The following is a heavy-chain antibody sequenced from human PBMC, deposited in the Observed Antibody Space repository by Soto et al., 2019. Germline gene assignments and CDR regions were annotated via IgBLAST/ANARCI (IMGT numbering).Heavy chain of an antibody. Sequence: PSETLSLTCTVSGASISGFYWSWIRKSAGKGLEWIGRIYATGTTAYNPSLKSRVMMSVDTSKKQFSLKLRCVTAAENAVYYCVRDGPKTLRWWFDPWGQGISVTVSS. V-gene: IGHV4-4*07. J-gene: IGHJ5*02. D-gene: IGHD4-17*01. CDR2: IYATGTT. CDR1: GASISGFY. CDR3: VRDGPKTLRWWFDP.